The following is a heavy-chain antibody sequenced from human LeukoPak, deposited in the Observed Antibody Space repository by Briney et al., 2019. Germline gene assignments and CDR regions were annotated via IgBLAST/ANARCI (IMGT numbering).Heavy chain of an antibody. CDR2: ISTDNGNT. J-gene: IGHJ4*02. V-gene: IGHV1-18*01. CDR1: GYTFISYG. Sequence: AAVKDSCKASGYTFISYGISWVRQAPGQGLEWVGWISTDNGNTNYAQNLQTRVTMTTDTSTSTAYMELRSLRSDDTAVYYCVRDQGVILSFDYWGQGALVTASP. CDR3: VRDQGVILSFDY. D-gene: IGHD3-10*01.